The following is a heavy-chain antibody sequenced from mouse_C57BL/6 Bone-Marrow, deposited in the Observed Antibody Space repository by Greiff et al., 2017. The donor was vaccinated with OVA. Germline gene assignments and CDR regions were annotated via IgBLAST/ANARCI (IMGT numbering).Heavy chain of an antibody. V-gene: IGHV5-9-1*02. CDR1: GFTFSSYA. J-gene: IGHJ2*01. Sequence: EVQVVESGEGLVKPGGSLKLSCAASGFTFSSYAMSWVRQTPEKRLEWVAYISSGGDYIYYADTVKGRFTISRDNARNTLYLQMSSLKSEDTAMYYCTREPYYGYFDYWGQGTTLTVSS. D-gene: IGHD2-10*01. CDR2: ISSGGDYI. CDR3: TREPYYGYFDY.